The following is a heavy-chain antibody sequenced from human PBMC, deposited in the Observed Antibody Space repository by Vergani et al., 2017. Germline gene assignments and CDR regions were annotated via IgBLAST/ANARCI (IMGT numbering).Heavy chain of an antibody. Sequence: QVQLQESGPGLVKPSETLSLTFTVSGGSISSYYWSWIRQPPGKGLEWVGYIYYSGSTNYNPSLKSRVTISVDTSKNQFSLRLSSVTAADTAVYYCARVLYYYDSSGSTTDAFDIWGQGTMVTVSS. CDR1: GGSISSYY. J-gene: IGHJ3*02. D-gene: IGHD3-22*01. CDR2: IYYSGST. CDR3: ARVLYYYDSSGSTTDAFDI. V-gene: IGHV4-59*01.